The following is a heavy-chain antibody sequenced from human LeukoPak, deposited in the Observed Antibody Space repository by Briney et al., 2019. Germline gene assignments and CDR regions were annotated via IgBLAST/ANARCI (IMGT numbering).Heavy chain of an antibody. CDR3: ARGRHYYDSSGRPSGFDY. CDR2: ISYDGSNK. CDR1: GFTFSSYA. Sequence: GGSLRLSCAASGFTFSSYAMHWVRQAPGKGLEWVAVISYDGSNKYNADSVKGRFTISRDNSKNTLYLQMNSLRAEDTAVYYCARGRHYYDSSGRPSGFDYWGQGTLVTVSS. J-gene: IGHJ4*02. V-gene: IGHV3-30*01. D-gene: IGHD3-22*01.